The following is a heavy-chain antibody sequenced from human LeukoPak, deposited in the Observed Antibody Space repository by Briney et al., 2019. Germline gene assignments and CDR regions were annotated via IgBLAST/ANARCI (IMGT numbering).Heavy chain of an antibody. CDR3: ARARVIVVSSNIYYFDY. D-gene: IGHD2-2*01. V-gene: IGHV4-31*03. CDR1: GDSISSGGYY. Sequence: SETLSLTCTVSGDSISSGGYYWNWIRQHPGKGLEWIGFIYYSGSTYHNPFLKSRVSISVDTSKKQFSLKLSSVTAPDTAVYYCARARVIVVSSNIYYFDYWGQGTPVTVSS. J-gene: IGHJ4*02. CDR2: IYYSGST.